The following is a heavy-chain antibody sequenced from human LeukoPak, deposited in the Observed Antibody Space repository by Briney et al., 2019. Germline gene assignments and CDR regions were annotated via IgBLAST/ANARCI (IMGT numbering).Heavy chain of an antibody. J-gene: IGHJ4*02. CDR1: GFTFSSYT. Sequence: GGSLRLSCAASGFTFSSYTMNWVRQPPGKGLEWVSYISSTSTYISYVDSVKGRFTISRDNAKNSLYLQMNSLRAEDTAVYYCVRDGGYSTGWFQYWGQGTLVTVSS. V-gene: IGHV3-21*01. CDR3: VRDGGYSTGWFQY. CDR2: ISSTSTYI. D-gene: IGHD6-19*01.